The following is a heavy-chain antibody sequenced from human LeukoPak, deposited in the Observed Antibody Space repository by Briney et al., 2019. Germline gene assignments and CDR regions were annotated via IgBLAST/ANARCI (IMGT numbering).Heavy chain of an antibody. D-gene: IGHD2-2*01. CDR2: ISSTSSTI. CDR3: VRIYCSSTTCHL. J-gene: IGHJ4*02. V-gene: IGHV3-48*04. Sequence: GGSLRLSCAASGFTFRSYSMHWVRQAPGKGLEWVSYISSTSSTIYYADSVKGRFTISRDNAKNTLYLQMNSLRADDTAVYYCVRIYCSSTTCHLWGQGTLVTVSS. CDR1: GFTFRSYS.